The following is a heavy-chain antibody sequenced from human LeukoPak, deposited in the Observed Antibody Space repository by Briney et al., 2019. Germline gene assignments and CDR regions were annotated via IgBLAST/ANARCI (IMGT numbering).Heavy chain of an antibody. J-gene: IGHJ1*01. Sequence: GRSLRLSCAASGFTFDDYAMHWVRQAPGKGLEWVSGISWNSDSRGYADSVKGRFTISRDNAKNSLYLQMNSLRADDTAVYYCARDSGTWSWAEYFQHWGQGTLITVSS. D-gene: IGHD6-13*01. V-gene: IGHV3-9*01. CDR2: ISWNSDSR. CDR3: ARDSGTWSWAEYFQH. CDR1: GFTFDDYA.